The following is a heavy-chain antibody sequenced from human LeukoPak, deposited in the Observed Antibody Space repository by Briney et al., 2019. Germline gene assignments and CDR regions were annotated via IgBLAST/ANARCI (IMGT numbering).Heavy chain of an antibody. V-gene: IGHV4-34*01. D-gene: IGHD2-15*01. CDR2: INHSGST. Sequence: SETLSLTCAVYGGSFSGYYWSWIRQPPGKGLEWIGEINHSGSTNYNPSLKSRVTISVDTSKNQFSLKLSSVTAADTAVYYCARRGYCSGDSCYAVRYWGQGTLVTVSS. CDR3: ARRGYCSGDSCYAVRY. CDR1: GGSFSGYY. J-gene: IGHJ4*02.